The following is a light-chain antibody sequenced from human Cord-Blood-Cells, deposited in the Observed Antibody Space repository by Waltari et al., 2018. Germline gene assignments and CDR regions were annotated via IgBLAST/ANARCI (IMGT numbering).Light chain of an antibody. CDR2: EVS. CDR1: SSDVWGYNY. CDR3: SSYAGSNNV. Sequence: QSALTQPPSASGSPGQSVPISCTGTSSDVWGYNYVSWYQQHPGKAPKLMIYEVSKRPSGVPDRFSGSKSGNTASLTVSGLQVEDEADYYCSSYAGSNNVFGTGTKVTVL. V-gene: IGLV2-8*01. J-gene: IGLJ1*01.